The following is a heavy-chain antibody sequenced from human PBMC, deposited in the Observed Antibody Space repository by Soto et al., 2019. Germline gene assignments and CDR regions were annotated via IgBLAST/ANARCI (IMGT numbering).Heavy chain of an antibody. CDR1: GGSISSGGYY. D-gene: IGHD5-12*01. CDR3: ARGTDVEMATLDY. CDR2: IYYSGST. V-gene: IGHV4-31*03. J-gene: IGHJ4*02. Sequence: TLSLTCTVXGGSISSGGYYWSWIRQHPGKGLEWIGYIYYSGSTYYNPSLKSRVTISVDTSKNQFSLKLSSVTAADTAVYYCARGTDVEMATLDYWGQGTLVTSPQ.